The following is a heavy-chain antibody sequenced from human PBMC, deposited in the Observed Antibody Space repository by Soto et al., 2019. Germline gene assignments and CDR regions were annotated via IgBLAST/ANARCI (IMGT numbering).Heavy chain of an antibody. V-gene: IGHV3-53*01. D-gene: IGHD2-2*01. J-gene: IGHJ6*01. CDR3: ARKPGATADYYYYGMDG. CDR1: GFTVSSND. CDR2: IYSGGST. Sequence: GGSLRLSCAASGFTVSSNDISWVRQAPWKGLEWVSVIYSGGSTYYADPVKGRFTISRDNSKNTLYLQMNSLRAEDTAVYYCARKPGATADYYYYGMDGWGQGTTVALCS.